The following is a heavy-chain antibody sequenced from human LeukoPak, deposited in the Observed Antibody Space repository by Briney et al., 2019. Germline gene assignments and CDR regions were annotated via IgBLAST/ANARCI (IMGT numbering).Heavy chain of an antibody. CDR2: INPDGTEQ. CDR1: GLTFNSLW. J-gene: IGHJ1*01. V-gene: IGHV3-7*03. Sequence: GGPLRLSCAGSGLTFNSLWLSWVRQVPGKGLEWVATINPDGTEQHYVDSERGRFSISRDTVKNLLYLQVNSLRAEDTAVYYCAREHYRYFLQWGQGTLVTVSS. CDR3: AREHYRYFLQ. D-gene: IGHD3-16*02.